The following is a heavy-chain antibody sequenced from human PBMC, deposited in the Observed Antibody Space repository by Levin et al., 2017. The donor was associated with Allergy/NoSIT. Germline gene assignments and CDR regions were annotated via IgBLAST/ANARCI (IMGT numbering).Heavy chain of an antibody. J-gene: IGHJ4*02. CDR2: INHSGST. V-gene: IGHV4-34*01. CDR3: ARCLSSSSGPYYYGSGSYYSRRNLGY. Sequence: GSLRLSCAVYGGSFSGYYWSWIRQPPGKGLEWIGEINHSGSTNYNPSLKSRVTISVDTSKNQFSLKLSSVTAADTAVYYCARCLSSSSGPYYYGSGSYYSRRNLGYWGQGILVTVSS. CDR1: GGSFSGYY. D-gene: IGHD3-10*01.